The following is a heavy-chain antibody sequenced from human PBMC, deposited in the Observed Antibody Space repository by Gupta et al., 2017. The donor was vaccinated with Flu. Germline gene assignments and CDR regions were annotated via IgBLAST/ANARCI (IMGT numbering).Heavy chain of an antibody. CDR2: ISYDGSNK. V-gene: IGHV3-30*18. CDR1: GFTLSSYG. D-gene: IGHD6-13*01. J-gene: IGHJ4*01. Sequence: QVQLVESVGGVVQSGRSLSLSCAASGFTLSSYGMHWVRQAPGKGLEWVAVISYDGSNKYYADAVKGRFTISRDNSKNTLYLQMNSLRAEDTAVYYCAKNGVGIAAAGTDYFDYWGHGTLVTVSS. CDR3: AKNGVGIAAAGTDYFDY.